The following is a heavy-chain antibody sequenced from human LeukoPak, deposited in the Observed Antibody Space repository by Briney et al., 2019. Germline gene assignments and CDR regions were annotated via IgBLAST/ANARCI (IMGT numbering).Heavy chain of an antibody. Sequence: GGSLRLSCETSGFTFISYGMHWVRQTPGKGLEWVAVISKDGGNKFYADSVKGRFTISRDNSKNMVSLEMNSLRTEDTAVYYCAKDVNAYCSGDCSDYWGQGTLVTVSS. CDR3: AKDVNAYCSGDCSDY. V-gene: IGHV3-30*18. CDR1: GFTFISYG. D-gene: IGHD2-21*01. CDR2: ISKDGGNK. J-gene: IGHJ4*02.